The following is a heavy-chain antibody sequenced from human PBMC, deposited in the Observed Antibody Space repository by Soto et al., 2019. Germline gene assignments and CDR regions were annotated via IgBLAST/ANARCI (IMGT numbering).Heavy chain of an antibody. CDR1: GGSLSNYG. CDR2: IIPVFGTP. J-gene: IGHJ4*02. D-gene: IGHD3-10*01. V-gene: IGHV1-69*05. CDR3: GRDNGNGSGAVDD. Sequence: QVQLVQSGAEVKKPGSSVKVSCKASGGSLSNYGISWVRQAPGQGLEWMGAIIPVFGTPNYAQKLQDRVTMTIERSTSTAYMELRSLGSDDTAVYYCGRDNGNGSGAVDDWGLGTLVTVSS.